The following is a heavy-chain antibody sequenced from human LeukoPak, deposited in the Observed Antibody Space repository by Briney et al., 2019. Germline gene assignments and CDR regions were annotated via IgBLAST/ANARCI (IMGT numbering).Heavy chain of an antibody. CDR3: AREYSSSWYAGWFDT. D-gene: IGHD6-13*01. J-gene: IGHJ5*02. CDR1: GFTFSSYS. CDR2: ISSSSYI. Sequence: PGGSLRLSCAASGFTFSSYSMNWVRQAPGKGLEWVSSISSSSYIYYADSVKGRFTISRDNAKNSLYLQMNSLRAEDTAVYYCAREYSSSWYAGWFDTWGQGTLVTVSS. V-gene: IGHV3-21*01.